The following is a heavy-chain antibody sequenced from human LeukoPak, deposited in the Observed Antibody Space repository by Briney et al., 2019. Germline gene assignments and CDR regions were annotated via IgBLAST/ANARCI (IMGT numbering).Heavy chain of an antibody. V-gene: IGHV3-30-3*01. D-gene: IGHD6-19*01. Sequence: GGSLRLSCAASGVTFSSYWMSWVRQAPGKGLEWVAVISSDGSNNYYADSVKGRFTISRDNSKNTLYLQVNSLRAEDTAVYYCARDRYSSGWYGDFDCWGQGTLVTVSS. CDR3: ARDRYSSGWYGDFDC. CDR2: ISSDGSNN. J-gene: IGHJ4*02. CDR1: GVTFSSYW.